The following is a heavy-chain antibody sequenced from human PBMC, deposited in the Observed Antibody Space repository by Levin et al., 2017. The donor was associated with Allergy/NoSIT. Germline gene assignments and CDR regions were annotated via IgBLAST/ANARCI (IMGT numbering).Heavy chain of an antibody. Sequence: GSLRLSCTASGGSISSSSYYWGWIRQPPGKGLEWIGSIYYSGSAYYNPSLKSRVTISVDTSKNQFSLMVSSVTCAGTAVYCCAGRQTGSELIDYWGQGTLVTVSS. CDR1: GGSISSSSYY. D-gene: IGHD1-26*01. V-gene: IGHV4-39*01. CDR3: AGRQTGSELIDY. CDR2: IYYSGSA. J-gene: IGHJ4*02.